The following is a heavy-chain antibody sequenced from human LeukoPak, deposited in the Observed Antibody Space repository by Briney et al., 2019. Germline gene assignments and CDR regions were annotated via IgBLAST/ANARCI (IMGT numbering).Heavy chain of an antibody. Sequence: ASVKVSCKASGYTFTSYGISWVRQAPGQGLEWMGWINTNTGNPTYAQGFTGRFVFSLDTSVSTAYLQISSLKAEDTAVYYCARDGGGLGDRKYYYYYMDVWGKGTTVTVSS. V-gene: IGHV7-4-1*02. J-gene: IGHJ6*03. CDR1: GYTFTSYG. CDR2: INTNTGNP. D-gene: IGHD3-16*01. CDR3: ARDGGGLGDRKYYYYYMDV.